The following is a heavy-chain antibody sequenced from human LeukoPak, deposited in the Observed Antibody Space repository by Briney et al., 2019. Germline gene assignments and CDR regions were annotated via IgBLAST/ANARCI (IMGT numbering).Heavy chain of an antibody. V-gene: IGHV3-33*01. CDR2: IWYDGSNK. CDR3: ARAARYYDSSGQGAGFDY. J-gene: IGHJ4*02. D-gene: IGHD3-22*01. Sequence: QPGRSLRLSCAASGFTFSSYGMHWVRQAPGKGPEWVAVIWYDGSNKYYADSVKGRFTISRDNSKNTLYLQMNSLRAEDTAVYYCARAARYYDSSGQGAGFDYWGQGTLVTVSS. CDR1: GFTFSSYG.